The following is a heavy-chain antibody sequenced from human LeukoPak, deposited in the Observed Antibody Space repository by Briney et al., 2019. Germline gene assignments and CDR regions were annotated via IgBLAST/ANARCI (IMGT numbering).Heavy chain of an antibody. V-gene: IGHV1-2*02. CDR1: GYTFTGYY. J-gene: IGHJ4*02. CDR3: ARDISYGDYTFYFDY. D-gene: IGHD4-17*01. CDR2: INPNSGGT. Sequence: ASVKVSCKASGYTFTGYYMHWVRQAPGQGLEWMGWINPNSGGTNYAQKFQGRVTMTRDTSISTAYMELSGLRSDDTAVYYCARDISYGDYTFYFDYWGQGTLVTVSS.